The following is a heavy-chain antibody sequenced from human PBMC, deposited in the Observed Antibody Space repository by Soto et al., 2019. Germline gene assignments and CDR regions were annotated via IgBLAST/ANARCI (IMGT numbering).Heavy chain of an antibody. CDR1: GDSINSDKYY. J-gene: IGHJ4*02. CDR2: IYYRGNT. D-gene: IGHD6-6*01. V-gene: IGHV4-39*01. CDR3: ARLEGLATSSYYFDF. Sequence: QLQLQESGPGLVKPSETLSLTCSVSGDSINSDKYYWGWIRQPPGKGLEWIGSIYYRGNTYYNPSLQTRVTISLDKSKSQFSRKLKSVTAADSAVYFCARLEGLATSSYYFDFWGQGALVTVSS.